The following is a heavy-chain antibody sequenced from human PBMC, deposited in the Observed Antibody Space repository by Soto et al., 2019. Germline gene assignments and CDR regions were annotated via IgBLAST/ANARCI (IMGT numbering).Heavy chain of an antibody. D-gene: IGHD3-10*01. CDR3: ASTSYYGSGNHYYYYGMDV. J-gene: IGHJ6*02. V-gene: IGHV4-31*03. Sequence: SETLSLTCTVSGGSISSGGYYWSWIRQHPGKCLEWIGYIYYSGSTYYNPSLKSRVTISVDTSKNQFSLKLSSVTAADTAVYYCASTSYYGSGNHYYYYGMDVWGQGTTVTVSS. CDR2: IYYSGST. CDR1: GGSISSGGYY.